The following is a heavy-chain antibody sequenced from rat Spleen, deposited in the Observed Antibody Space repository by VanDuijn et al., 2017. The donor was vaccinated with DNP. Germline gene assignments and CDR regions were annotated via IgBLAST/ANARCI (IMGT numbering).Heavy chain of an antibody. J-gene: IGHJ4*01. CDR1: GFTFSNYG. CDR3: ATQPEVA. V-gene: IGHV5-29*01. Sequence: EVQLVESGGGLVQPGRSLKLSCAASGFTFSNYGMAWVRQAPTKGLEWVATISNTGGSTYYPDSVKGRFTISRDNAKSTLYLQMDSLSAEDTATYYCATQPEVAWGQGASVTVSS. CDR2: ISNTGGST.